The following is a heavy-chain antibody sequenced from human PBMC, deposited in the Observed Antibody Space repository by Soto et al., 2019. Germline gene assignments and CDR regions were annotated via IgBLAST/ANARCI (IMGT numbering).Heavy chain of an antibody. Sequence: GGSLRLSCAASGFTFSSYGMHWVRQAPGKGLEWVAVISYDGSNKYYADSVKGRFTISRDNSKNTLYLQMNSLRAEDTAVYYCAKALNYYGSDYWGQGPLVTVCS. CDR2: ISYDGSNK. D-gene: IGHD1-26*01. V-gene: IGHV3-30*18. CDR1: GFTFSSYG. CDR3: AKALNYYGSDY. J-gene: IGHJ4*02.